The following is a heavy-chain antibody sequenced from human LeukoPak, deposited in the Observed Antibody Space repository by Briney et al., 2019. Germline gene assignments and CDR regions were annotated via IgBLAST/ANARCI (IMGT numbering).Heavy chain of an antibody. D-gene: IGHD2-15*01. CDR3: ARASLYCSGGSCHTRFDP. J-gene: IGHJ5*02. CDR1: GFTFSSYA. V-gene: IGHV3-23*01. CDR2: ITGGGFVS. Sequence: GGSLRLSCAASGFTFSSYAMTWVRQSPGMGLEWVATITGGGFVSFYADSVKGRFTISRDSSKDSLYLQMNSLKTEDTAVYYCARASLYCSGGSCHTRFDPWGQGTLVTVSS.